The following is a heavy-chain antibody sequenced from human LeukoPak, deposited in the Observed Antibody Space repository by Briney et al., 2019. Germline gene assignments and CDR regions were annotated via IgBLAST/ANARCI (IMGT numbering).Heavy chain of an antibody. D-gene: IGHD3-22*01. CDR2: INPNSGGT. V-gene: IGHV1-2*02. CDR1: GYTFTGYY. J-gene: IGHJ3*02. Sequence: ASVKVSCKASGYTFTGYYMHWVRQAPGQGLEWMGWINPNSGGTNYAQEFQGRVTMTRDTSISTAYMELSRLRSDDTAVYYCARVANDYYDSSGYYYGYAFDIWGQGTMVTVSS. CDR3: ARVANDYYDSSGYYYGYAFDI.